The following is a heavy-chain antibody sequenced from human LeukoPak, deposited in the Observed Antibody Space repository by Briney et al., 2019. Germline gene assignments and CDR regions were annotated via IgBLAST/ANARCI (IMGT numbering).Heavy chain of an antibody. D-gene: IGHD2-15*01. Sequence: SETLSLTCTVSGCSISSYYWSWIRQPPGKGLEWIGYIYYSGSTNYNPSLKSRVTISVDTSKNQFSLKLSSVTAADTAVYYCARVTSGPLYYYYYGMDVWGQGTTVTVSS. CDR1: GCSISSYY. J-gene: IGHJ6*02. V-gene: IGHV4-59*01. CDR3: ARVTSGPLYYYYYGMDV. CDR2: IYYSGST.